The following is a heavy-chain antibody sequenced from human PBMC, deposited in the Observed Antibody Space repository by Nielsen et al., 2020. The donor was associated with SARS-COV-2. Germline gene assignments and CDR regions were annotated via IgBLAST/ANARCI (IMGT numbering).Heavy chain of an antibody. Sequence: SETLSLTCAVYGGSFSGYYWSWIRQPPGKGLEWIGEINHSGSTNYNPSLKSRVTISVDTSKNQFSLKLSSVTAADTAVYYCARVYYYDSSGYYVRHFDYWGQGTLVTVSS. J-gene: IGHJ4*02. CDR2: INHSGST. D-gene: IGHD3-22*01. CDR1: GGSFSGYY. CDR3: ARVYYYDSSGYYVRHFDY. V-gene: IGHV4-34*01.